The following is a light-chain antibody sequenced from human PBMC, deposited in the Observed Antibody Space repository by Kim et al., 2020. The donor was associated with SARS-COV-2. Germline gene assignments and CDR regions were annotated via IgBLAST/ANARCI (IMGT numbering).Light chain of an antibody. V-gene: IGLV2-14*01. Sequence: QSALTQPASASGSPGQSVTISCTGTSSDVGGHNFVSWYQQHPGKAPKLLIYAVTKRPSGVSDRFSGSKSGNTASLTVSGLQADDEADYYCTSYTGSNTWVFGGGTQLTVL. CDR1: SSDVGGHNF. CDR2: AVT. J-gene: IGLJ2*01. CDR3: TSYTGSNTWV.